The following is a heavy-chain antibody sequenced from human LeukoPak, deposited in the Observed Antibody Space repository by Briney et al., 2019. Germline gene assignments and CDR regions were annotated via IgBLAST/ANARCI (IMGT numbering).Heavy chain of an antibody. CDR3: ARDLKRGYSSGRYSWGTGSSNDF. Sequence: ASVKVSCKASGYTFTSYVIHWVRQAPGQRLEGMGWINAGNGNTNYSQEFQDRVTITRDTSASTAYMELSSLRSDDTAVYYCARDLKRGYSSGRYSWGTGSSNDFWGQGTLVTVSS. J-gene: IGHJ4*02. D-gene: IGHD6-19*01. V-gene: IGHV1-3*01. CDR2: INAGNGNT. CDR1: GYTFTSYV.